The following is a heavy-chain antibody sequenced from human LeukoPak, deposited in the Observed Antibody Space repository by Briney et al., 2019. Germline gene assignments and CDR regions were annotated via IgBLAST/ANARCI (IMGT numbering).Heavy chain of an antibody. CDR1: GGSISSYY. CDR3: ARQGIFFGSGPFDS. CDR2: IYYSGST. Sequence: SETLSLTCTVSGGSISSYYWSWIRQPPGKGLEWIGYIYYSGSTNYNPSLKSRVTISVDTSKNQFSLKLSSVTAADTAVYYCARQGIFFGSGPFDSWGQGTLVTVSS. J-gene: IGHJ4*02. D-gene: IGHD3-10*01. V-gene: IGHV4-59*12.